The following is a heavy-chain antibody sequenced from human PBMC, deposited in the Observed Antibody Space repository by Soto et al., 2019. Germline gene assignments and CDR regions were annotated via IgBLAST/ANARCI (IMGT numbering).Heavy chain of an antibody. V-gene: IGHV3-9*01. J-gene: IGHJ1*01. CDR1: GFTFGDYA. Sequence: EVQLVESGGGLVQPGRSLRLSCAASGFTFGDYAMHWVRQVPGKGLEWVSGINWNSGSIGYGDSVKGRFAISRDNAKNSLHLKMISLGAEDTDFYYCVKDESINWYSGHFRHWGQGTLVTVSS. CDR2: INWNSGSI. CDR3: VKDESINWYSGHFRH. D-gene: IGHD6-13*01.